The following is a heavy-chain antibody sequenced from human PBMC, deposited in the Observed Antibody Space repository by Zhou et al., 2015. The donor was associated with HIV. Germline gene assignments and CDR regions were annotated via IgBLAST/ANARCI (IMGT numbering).Heavy chain of an antibody. Sequence: QVQLVESGGGVVQPGKSLRLSCAASGFTFSSYGMHWVRQAPGKGLEWVAVISYDGSNEYFAVSVKGRFTISRDNSKNTLYLQMNSLRAEDTAVYYCAKDRGFGELWGYYFDYWGQGTLVTVSS. V-gene: IGHV3-30*18. CDR1: GFTFSSYG. CDR2: ISYDGSNE. D-gene: IGHD3-10*01. CDR3: AKDRGFGELWGYYFDY. J-gene: IGHJ4*02.